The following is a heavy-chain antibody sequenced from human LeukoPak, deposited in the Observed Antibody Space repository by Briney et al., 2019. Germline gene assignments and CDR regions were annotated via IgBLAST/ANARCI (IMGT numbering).Heavy chain of an antibody. Sequence: GGSLRLSCAASGFTFSSYGMHWVRQAPGKGLEWVSGISGSGGSTNYADSVKGRFTISRDSSKNTLYLQMNSLRAEDTAVYYCTRVGYIDEGIDYWGQGTLVTVSS. CDR1: GFTFSSYG. V-gene: IGHV3-23*01. J-gene: IGHJ4*02. D-gene: IGHD5-24*01. CDR3: TRVGYIDEGIDY. CDR2: ISGSGGST.